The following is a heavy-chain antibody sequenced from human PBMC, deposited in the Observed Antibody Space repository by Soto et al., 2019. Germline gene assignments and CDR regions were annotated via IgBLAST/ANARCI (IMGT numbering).Heavy chain of an antibody. Sequence: QITLNESGPTQVKPRQTLTLTCTFSGFSLTTSGVGVGWIRQSPGKAPEWLALIYWDDDKRYSPSLKSRLTTTKDTSKNPVGLTMADLDPADTATYYCAHRVLRTVFGLVTTTAIYFDFWGQGTPVAVSS. CDR3: AHRVLRTVFGLVTTTAIYFDF. J-gene: IGHJ4*02. V-gene: IGHV2-5*02. CDR2: IYWDDDK. D-gene: IGHD3-3*01. CDR1: GFSLTTSGVG.